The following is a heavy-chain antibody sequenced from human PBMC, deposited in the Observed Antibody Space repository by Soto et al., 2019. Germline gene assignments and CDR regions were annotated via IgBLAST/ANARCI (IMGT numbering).Heavy chain of an antibody. V-gene: IGHV1-69*05. CDR3: ARDKDRQQFGGNYYYAMDV. J-gene: IGHJ6*02. CDR2: IIPIFPTP. CDR1: GGTFCNSA. D-gene: IGHD3-10*01. Sequence: QVQLVQSGAEVKKPGSSVTVSCKASGGTFCNSAISWVRQAPGQGLEWMGGIIPIFPTPDYAQKFQGRVTITPDEATSTSYMDLSSPRAEDTAVYYWARDKDRQQFGGNYYYAMDVWGQGATVNVSS.